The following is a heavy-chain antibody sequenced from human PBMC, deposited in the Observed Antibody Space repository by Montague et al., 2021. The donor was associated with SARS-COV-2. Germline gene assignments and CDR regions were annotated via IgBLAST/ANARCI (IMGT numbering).Heavy chain of an antibody. D-gene: IGHD1-26*01. J-gene: IGHJ4*02. Sequence: SLRLSCAASGLSVGNSNMHLVRQAPGRGLEWVAVFSFVGSNRYYADSVKGRFTISRDDSENKLHLQMNSLRPEDTAEYYCANWENWGQGTLVIVSS. CDR2: FSFVGSNR. CDR3: ANWEN. V-gene: IGHV3-30*18. CDR1: GLSVGNSN.